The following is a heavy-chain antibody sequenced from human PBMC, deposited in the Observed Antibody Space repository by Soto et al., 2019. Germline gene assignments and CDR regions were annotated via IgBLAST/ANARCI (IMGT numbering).Heavy chain of an antibody. CDR2: IYYSGST. CDR3: ARRAPPLYGMDV. J-gene: IGHJ6*02. V-gene: IGHV4-59*01. CDR1: GCSISSYY. Sequence: PSETLSLTCPVSGCSISSYYWSWIRQPPGKGLEWMGYIYYSGSTNYNPSLKSRVTISVDTSKNQFSLKLSSVTAADTAVYYCARRAPPLYGMDVWGQGNTVTVSS.